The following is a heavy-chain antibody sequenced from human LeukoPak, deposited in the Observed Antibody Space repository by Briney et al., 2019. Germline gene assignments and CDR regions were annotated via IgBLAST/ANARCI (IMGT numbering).Heavy chain of an antibody. D-gene: IGHD6-13*01. Sequence: GASLDISLQVSGSRLTSYLIGGARPMPGKGREWMGIVNPGDSDTRSTPSFQGQVTISVDKSITTAYLQWSSLEVSDTAMYYCATTGYSSHWEYYWGQGTLVTVSS. CDR2: VNPGDSDT. CDR3: ATTGYSSHWEYY. V-gene: IGHV5-51*01. J-gene: IGHJ4*02. CDR1: GSRLTSYL.